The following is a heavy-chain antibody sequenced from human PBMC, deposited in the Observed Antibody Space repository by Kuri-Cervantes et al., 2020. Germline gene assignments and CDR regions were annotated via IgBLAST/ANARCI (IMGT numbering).Heavy chain of an antibody. D-gene: IGHD2-21*01. CDR1: GGSISSSSYN. CDR2: IYYGGST. CDR3: ASSRLGGDYYGYGAHYFDD. Sequence: SETLSLTCTASGGSISSSSYNWGWVRQPPGKGLEWIGSIYYGGSTNYNPSLKSRVTISLDTSKNYFTLKLSYVTAADTAVYYCASSRLGGDYYGYGAHYFDDWGQGTLVTVSS. J-gene: IGHJ4*02. V-gene: IGHV4-39*02.